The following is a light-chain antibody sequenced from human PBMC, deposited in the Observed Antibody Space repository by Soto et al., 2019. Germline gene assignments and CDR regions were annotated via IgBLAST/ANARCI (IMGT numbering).Light chain of an antibody. V-gene: IGLV2-18*01. CDR3: SLYTSSRTYV. Sequence: QSALTQPPSVSGSPGQSVTISCTGTSSDVGSYNRVSWYQQPPGTAPKLMIYEVSNRPSGVPDRFSGSKSGNTASLTISGLQAEDEADYYCSLYTSSRTYVFGTGTKV. CDR1: SSDVGSYNR. J-gene: IGLJ1*01. CDR2: EVS.